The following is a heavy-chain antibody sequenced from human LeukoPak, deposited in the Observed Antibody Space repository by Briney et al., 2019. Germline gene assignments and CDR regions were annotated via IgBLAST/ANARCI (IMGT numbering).Heavy chain of an antibody. CDR2: IYYTGNT. V-gene: IGHV4-59*02. CDR3: ARFSDSPISAFDM. J-gene: IGHJ3*02. CDR1: GASVINYY. D-gene: IGHD3-22*01. Sequence: SEAPSLTCTVSGASVINYYWNWIRQPPGKGLEWIGYIYYTGNTNDNPSLKSRVTMSVDTSKNQISLRLSSVTAADTAVYYCARFSDSPISAFDMWGQGTVVTVSS.